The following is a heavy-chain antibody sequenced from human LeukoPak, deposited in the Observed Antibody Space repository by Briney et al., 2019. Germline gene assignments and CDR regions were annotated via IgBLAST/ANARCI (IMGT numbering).Heavy chain of an antibody. Sequence: GASVKVSCKASGYSFTGYYIHWVRQAPGQGLEWMGWINPNSGGTNYAQKFQGRVTMTRDTSISTAYMELSRLRSDDTAVYYCARDTQIYCSSTSCYKGVEDFQHWGQGTLVTVSS. J-gene: IGHJ1*01. CDR1: GYSFTGYY. V-gene: IGHV1-2*02. D-gene: IGHD2-2*02. CDR3: ARDTQIYCSSTSCYKGVEDFQH. CDR2: INPNSGGT.